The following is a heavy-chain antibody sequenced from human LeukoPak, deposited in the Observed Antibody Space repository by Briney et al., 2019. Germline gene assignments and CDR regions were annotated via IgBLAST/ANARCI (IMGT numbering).Heavy chain of an antibody. V-gene: IGHV3-23*01. D-gene: IGHD6-13*01. CDR1: GFTFSNYA. Sequence: GGSLRLSCAVSGFTFSNYAMSWVRQAPGKGLEWVSSISGSGSSPYYADSVKGRFTISRDNSKNTVYLQMNSLRAEDTAVYYCAKRHKAGIAAAGSFDFWGQGSLVAVSS. J-gene: IGHJ4*02. CDR2: ISGSGSSP. CDR3: AKRHKAGIAAAGSFDF.